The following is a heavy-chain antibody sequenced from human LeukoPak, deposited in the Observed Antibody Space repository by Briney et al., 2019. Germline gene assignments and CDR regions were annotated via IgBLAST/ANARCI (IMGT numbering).Heavy chain of an antibody. D-gene: IGHD7-27*01. Sequence: PSETLSLTCSVSGGSISSYYWSWIRQPPGKGLEWIGYIYYSGSTNYNPSLKSRVTISVDTSKNQFSLKLSSVTAADTAVYYCARGDGDPYWGQGTLVTVSS. CDR2: IYYSGST. CDR1: GGSISSYY. CDR3: ARGDGDPY. V-gene: IGHV4-59*01. J-gene: IGHJ4*02.